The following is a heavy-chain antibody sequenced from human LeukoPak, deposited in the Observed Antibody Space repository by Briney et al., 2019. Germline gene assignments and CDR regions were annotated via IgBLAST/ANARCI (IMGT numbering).Heavy chain of an antibody. CDR3: ARTGLYAIPSTSPVYGY. D-gene: IGHD2-8*01. V-gene: IGHV4-39*07. CDR2: INHSGST. CDR1: GGSISSSSYY. J-gene: IGHJ4*02. Sequence: NPSETLSLTCTVSGGSISSSSYYWGWIRQPPGKGLEWIGEINHSGSTNYNPSLKSRVTISVDTSKNQFSLKLSSVTAADTAVYYCARTGLYAIPSTSPVYGYWGQGTLVTVSS.